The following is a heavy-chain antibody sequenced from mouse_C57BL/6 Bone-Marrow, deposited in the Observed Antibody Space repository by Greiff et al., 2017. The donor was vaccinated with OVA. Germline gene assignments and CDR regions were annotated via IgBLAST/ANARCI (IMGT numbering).Heavy chain of an antibody. D-gene: IGHD1-1*01. J-gene: IGHJ2*01. CDR1: GFSLTSYA. Sequence: VQLVESGPGLVAPSQSLSITCTVSGFSLTSYAISWVRQPPGKGLEWLGVIWTGGGTNYNSALNSRLSISKDNSKSQVFLKMNSLQTDDTARYYGARNSIYYGGSWNYAFDYGGQGTTLTVSS. CDR3: ARNSIYYGGSWNYAFDY. V-gene: IGHV2-9-1*01. CDR2: IWTGGGT.